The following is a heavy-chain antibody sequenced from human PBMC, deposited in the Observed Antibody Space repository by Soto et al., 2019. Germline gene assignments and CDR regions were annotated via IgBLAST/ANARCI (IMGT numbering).Heavy chain of an antibody. CDR2: ILSDGTSK. Sequence: GGSLRLSCAASGFTFSTYGMHWVRQVPGKGLEWVAVILSDGTSKNYADSVKGRFTISRDNSKNTLYIQMNSLRAEDTAVYYCARADSSFWLFDYWGQGPLVTVSS. J-gene: IGHJ4*02. D-gene: IGHD6-19*01. CDR3: ARADSSFWLFDY. CDR1: GFTFSTYG. V-gene: IGHV3-33*01.